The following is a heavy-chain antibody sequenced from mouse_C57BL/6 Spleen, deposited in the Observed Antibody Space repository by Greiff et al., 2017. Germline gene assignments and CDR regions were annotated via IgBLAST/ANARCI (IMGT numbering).Heavy chain of an antibody. CDR2: IRNKANGYTT. CDR1: GFTFTDYY. Sequence: EVMLVESGGGLVQPGGSLSLSCAASGFTFTDYYMSWVRQPPGQALEWLGFIRNKANGYTTEYSASVKGRFTISRDNSQSILYLQMNALRAEDSATYYCARYIGGYFDYWGQGTTLTVSS. J-gene: IGHJ2*01. CDR3: ARYIGGYFDY. D-gene: IGHD1-1*02. V-gene: IGHV7-3*01.